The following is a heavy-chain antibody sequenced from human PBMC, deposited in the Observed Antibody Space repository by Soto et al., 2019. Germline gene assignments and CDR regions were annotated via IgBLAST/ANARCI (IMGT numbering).Heavy chain of an antibody. CDR1: GGTFTDYA. Sequence: SVKVSCKASGGTFTDYAFSWVRQARGQGLEWMGGIIPIFRSSNFAQKFQGRLTIFADASAGTAYMELSSLRSDDTAIYYCAKDVGFQQHLFVFDLWGQGTLVTVSS. CDR2: IIPIFRSS. V-gene: IGHV1-69*13. D-gene: IGHD3-10*02. J-gene: IGHJ4*02. CDR3: AKDVGFQQHLFVFDL.